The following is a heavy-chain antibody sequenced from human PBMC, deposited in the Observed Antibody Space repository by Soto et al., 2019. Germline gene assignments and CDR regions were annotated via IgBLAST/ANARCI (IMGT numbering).Heavy chain of an antibody. CDR1: GGSISRGGYY. D-gene: IGHD5-12*01. J-gene: IGHJ5*01. CDR2: IYYSGST. V-gene: IGHV4-30-4*01. Sequence: TLSLTCTVSGGSISRGGYYWSWIRQPPGKGLEWIGYIYYSGSTYYNPSLKSRVTISVDTSKDQFSLKLSSVTAADTAVYYCAIEVSTRIRHNWFDSRCQGTLGTRSS. CDR3: AIEVSTRIRHNWFDS.